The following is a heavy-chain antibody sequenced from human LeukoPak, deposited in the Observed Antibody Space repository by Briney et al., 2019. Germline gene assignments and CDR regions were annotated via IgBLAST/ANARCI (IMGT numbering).Heavy chain of an antibody. D-gene: IGHD1-1*01. J-gene: IGHJ5*02. Sequence: PLETLSLTCTVSGAPIPYSGPYYWSWIRQPAGKRLEYIGSVYSSGKTYYNPSLQTRVTVSLDRSRNQFSLSLYSSTAADTAVYYCARGISTTLSHSWFDPWGQGTLVTVSS. CDR2: VYSSGKT. CDR1: GAPIPYSGPYY. CDR3: ARGISTTLSHSWFDP. V-gene: IGHV4-39*07.